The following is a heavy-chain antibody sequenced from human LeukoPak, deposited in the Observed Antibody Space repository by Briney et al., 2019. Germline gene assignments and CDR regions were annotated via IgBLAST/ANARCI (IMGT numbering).Heavy chain of an antibody. V-gene: IGHV5-51*01. CDR2: IFPADSNT. D-gene: IGHD1-14*01. CDR3: ARHRATGTWSDFDY. CDR1: GYTFTHNW. J-gene: IGHJ4*02. Sequence: GESLKISCKVSGYTFTHNWIGWVRQKPGRGLEWWGVIFPADSNTAYNSSFRGQVTISVDKSIDTAYLQWGSLKASDSAIYYCARHRATGTWSDFDYWGQGTVVTVSS.